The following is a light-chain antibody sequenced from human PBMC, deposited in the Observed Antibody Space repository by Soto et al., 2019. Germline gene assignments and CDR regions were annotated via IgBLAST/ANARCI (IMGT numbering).Light chain of an antibody. J-gene: IGKJ1*01. CDR3: QQYGGSPRT. CDR2: GTS. CDR1: QSVSSSS. Sequence: EIVMTQSPATLSLSPGERATLSCRASQSVSSSSLAWYQQRPGQAPRLLIYGTSSRATGIPDRFSGSGSGTDFTLTISRLEPEDFAVYYCQQYGGSPRTFGQGTKVDIK. V-gene: IGKV3-20*01.